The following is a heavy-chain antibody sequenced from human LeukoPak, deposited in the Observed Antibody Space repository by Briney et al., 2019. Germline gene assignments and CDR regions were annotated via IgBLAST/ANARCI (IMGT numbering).Heavy chain of an antibody. D-gene: IGHD3-3*01. CDR3: ARNVLRFLEWFPRGGYYYYYYMDV. V-gene: IGHV4-59*08. Sequence: SETLSLTCTVSGGSISGYYWSWIRQPPGKGLEWVGYISYSGSTNYKPSLKSRVTISVDTSKNQFSLKLSSVTAADTAVYYCARNVLRFLEWFPRGGYYYYYYMDVWGKGTTVTVSS. CDR1: GGSISGYY. J-gene: IGHJ6*03. CDR2: ISYSGST.